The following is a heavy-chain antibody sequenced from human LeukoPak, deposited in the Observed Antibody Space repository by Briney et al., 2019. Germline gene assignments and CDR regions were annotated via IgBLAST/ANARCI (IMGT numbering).Heavy chain of an antibody. CDR1: GGSISSGSYY. CDR3: ARDSSQADYYYYYMDV. V-gene: IGHV4-61*02. D-gene: IGHD2-2*01. Sequence: SQTLSLTCTVSGGSISSGSYYWSWIRQPAGKGLEWIGRIYTSGSTNYNPSLKSRVTISVDTSKNQFSLKLSSVTAAGTAVYYCARDSSQADYYYYYMDVWGKGTTVTVSS. J-gene: IGHJ6*03. CDR2: IYTSGST.